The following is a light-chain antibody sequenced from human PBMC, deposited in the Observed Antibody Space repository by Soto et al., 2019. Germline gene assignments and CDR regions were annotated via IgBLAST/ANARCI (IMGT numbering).Light chain of an antibody. CDR2: DLT. J-gene: IGLJ1*01. CDR3: TSYTTSLYV. Sequence: QSALTQPASVSGSPGQSITISCSGSSGDIGGHKYVSWYQQHPGKAPKLIIYDLTNRPSGVSNRFSGSKSGNTASLTISGIQAEDEADYYGTSYTTSLYVFGSGTKVTVL. V-gene: IGLV2-14*01. CDR1: SGDIGGHKY.